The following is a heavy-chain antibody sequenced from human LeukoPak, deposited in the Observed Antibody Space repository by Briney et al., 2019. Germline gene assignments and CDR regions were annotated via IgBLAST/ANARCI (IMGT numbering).Heavy chain of an antibody. Sequence: GGSLRLSCAASGFTFNSYWMHWVRQAPGMGLVWVSRISTDGRSTSYADSVKGRFTISRDNAKNTLYLHMNSLRAEDTAVYYCARGNPTTFDYWGQGTQVTVSS. CDR3: ARGNPTTFDY. J-gene: IGHJ4*02. V-gene: IGHV3-74*01. CDR1: GFTFNSYW. D-gene: IGHD1-14*01. CDR2: ISTDGRST.